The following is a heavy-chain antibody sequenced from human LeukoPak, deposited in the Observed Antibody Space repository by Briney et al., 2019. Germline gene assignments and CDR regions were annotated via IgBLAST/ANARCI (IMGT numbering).Heavy chain of an antibody. Sequence: ASVKVSCKASGYTFTGYYMHWVRQAPGQGLEWMGRINPNSGGTNYAQKFQGWVTMTRDTSISTAYMELSRLRSDDTAVYYCARDRSVVVPAARRGYYYYGMDVWGQGTTVTVSS. J-gene: IGHJ6*02. CDR2: INPNSGGT. V-gene: IGHV1-2*04. CDR3: ARDRSVVVPAARRGYYYYGMDV. D-gene: IGHD2-2*01. CDR1: GYTFTGYY.